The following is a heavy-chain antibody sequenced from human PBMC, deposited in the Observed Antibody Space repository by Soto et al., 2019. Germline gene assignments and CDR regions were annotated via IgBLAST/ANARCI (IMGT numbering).Heavy chain of an antibody. J-gene: IGHJ4*02. V-gene: IGHV3-7*01. D-gene: IGHD2-15*01. CDR3: ARDLGHCSGGNCYTVLDY. Sequence: PGGSLRLSCAVSGFTFSTYYMGWVRQAPGKGLEWVANINGDGSEKNYVDSVKGRFTISRDNAKNSLYVQMNSLRAEDTAVYYCARDLGHCSGGNCYTVLDYWGQGSLVTVSS. CDR2: INGDGSEK. CDR1: GFTFSTYY.